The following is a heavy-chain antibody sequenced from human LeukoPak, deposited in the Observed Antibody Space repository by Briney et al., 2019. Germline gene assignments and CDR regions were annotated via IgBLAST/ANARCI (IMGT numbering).Heavy chain of an antibody. CDR1: GGSFSGYY. D-gene: IGHD2-2*01. CDR2: INHSGST. V-gene: IGHV4-34*01. Sequence: PSETLSLTCAVYGGSFSGYYWSWIRQPPGKGLEWIGEINHSGSTNYNPSLKSRVTISVDTSKNQFSLKLSSVTAADTAVYYCARTSWYQLLRQEWGQGTLVTVSS. J-gene: IGHJ4*02. CDR3: ARTSWYQLLRQE.